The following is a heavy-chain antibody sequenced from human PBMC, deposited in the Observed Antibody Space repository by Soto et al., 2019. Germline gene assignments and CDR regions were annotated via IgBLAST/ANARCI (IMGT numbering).Heavy chain of an antibody. CDR3: GRIPPIADEPHYLDH. CDR1: GGSISSYY. V-gene: IGHV4-59*01. Sequence: SETLSLTCTVSGGSISSYYWSWIRQPPGKGLEWIGYIYYSGSTNYNPSLKSRVTISVDTSKNQFSLKLSSVTAADTAVYYCGRIPPIADEPHYLDHWGQGTLVTVSS. J-gene: IGHJ4*02. D-gene: IGHD6-13*01. CDR2: IYYSGST.